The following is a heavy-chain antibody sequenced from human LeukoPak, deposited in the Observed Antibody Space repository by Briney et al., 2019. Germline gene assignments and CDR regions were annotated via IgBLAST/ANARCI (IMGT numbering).Heavy chain of an antibody. CDR3: ARELRCVVMVAHGFGD. V-gene: IGHV3-7*01. Sequence: GGSLRLSCAASEFTFSNFWMSWVRQAPGKGLEWVANIKQDGSEKHYVDSVKGRFTISRDNAKNSLYLQMNSLGAEDTAVYYCARELRCVVMVAHGFGDWGQGTLVTVAS. CDR2: IKQDGSEK. D-gene: IGHD2-21*01. CDR1: EFTFSNFW. J-gene: IGHJ4*02.